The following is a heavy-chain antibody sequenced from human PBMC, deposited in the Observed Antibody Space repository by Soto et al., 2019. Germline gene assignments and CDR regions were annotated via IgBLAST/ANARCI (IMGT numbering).Heavy chain of an antibody. V-gene: IGHV3-74*01. J-gene: IGHJ4*02. CDR1: GFTFSGSG. CDR3: ARGILGSGTANDY. D-gene: IGHD3-10*01. CDR2: INDDGSAP. Sequence: EVQLVESGGGLVQPGGSLRLSCAASGFTFSGSGMHWVRQAPGKGLVWVSRINDDGSAPSYADFVKGRFTISRDNAKDTLFLQMNGLRAEDTAVYYCARGILGSGTANDYWGQGTLVTVSS.